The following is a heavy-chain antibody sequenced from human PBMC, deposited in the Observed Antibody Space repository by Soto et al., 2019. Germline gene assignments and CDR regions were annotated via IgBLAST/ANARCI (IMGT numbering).Heavy chain of an antibody. CDR2: IIPILGIA. V-gene: IGHV1-69*08. CDR1: GGTFSSYT. CDR3: ARDEYCSGGSCYSYGMDV. D-gene: IGHD2-15*01. Sequence: QVQLVQSGAEVKKPGSSVKVSCKASGGTFSSYTISWVRQAPGQGLEWTGRIIPILGIANYAQKFQGRVTITADKSTSTAYMELSSLRSEDTAVYYCARDEYCSGGSCYSYGMDVWGQGTTVTVSS. J-gene: IGHJ6*02.